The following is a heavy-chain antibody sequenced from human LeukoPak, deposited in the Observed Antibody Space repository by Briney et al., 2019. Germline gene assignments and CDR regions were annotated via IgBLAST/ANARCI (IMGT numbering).Heavy chain of an antibody. V-gene: IGHV3-30*18. D-gene: IGHD3-10*01. CDR3: AKDLSPITMVRGVISPFGY. J-gene: IGHJ4*02. CDR1: GFTFSSYG. Sequence: GRSLRLSCAASGFTFSSYGMHWVRQAPGKGLEWVAVISYDGSNKYYADSVKGRFTISRDNSKNTLYLQMNSLRAEDTAVYYCAKDLSPITMVRGVISPFGYWGQGTLVTVSS. CDR2: ISYDGSNK.